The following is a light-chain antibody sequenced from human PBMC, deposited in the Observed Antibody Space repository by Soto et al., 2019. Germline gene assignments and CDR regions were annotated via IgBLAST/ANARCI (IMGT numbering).Light chain of an antibody. CDR3: QQSYSTPPVT. CDR1: QSFSSY. CDR2: AAS. Sequence: DIQMTQSPSSLSASVGDRVTITCRASQSFSSYLNWYQQKPGKAPKLLIYAASSLQSGVPSRFSGSGSGTDFTLTISSLQPEDFATYYCQQSYSTPPVTFGGGTKVEIK. V-gene: IGKV1-39*01. J-gene: IGKJ4*01.